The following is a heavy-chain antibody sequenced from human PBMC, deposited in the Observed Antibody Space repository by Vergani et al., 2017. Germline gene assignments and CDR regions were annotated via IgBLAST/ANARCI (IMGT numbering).Heavy chain of an antibody. V-gene: IGHV4-34*01. J-gene: IGHJ6*02. D-gene: IGHD6-13*01. CDR3: ARLRRIAAAGTPYDGMDV. Sequence: QVQLQQWGAGLLKPSETLSLTCAVYGGSFSGYYWSWIRQPPGKGLEWIGEINHSGSTNYNPSLKSRFTISVDTSKNQFSLKLSSVTAADTAVYYCARLRRIAAAGTPYDGMDVWGQGTTVTVSS. CDR2: INHSGST. CDR1: GGSFSGYY.